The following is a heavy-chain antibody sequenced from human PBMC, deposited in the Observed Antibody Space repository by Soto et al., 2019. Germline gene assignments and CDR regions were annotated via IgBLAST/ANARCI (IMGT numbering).Heavy chain of an antibody. J-gene: IGHJ6*02. Sequence: GASVKVSCKVSGYTLTELSMHWVRQAPGKGLEWMGGFDPEDGETIYAQEFQGRVTMTEDTSTDTAYMELSSLRAEDTAVYYCASEGQSDRTNYYYGMDVWGQGTTVTVSS. CDR2: FDPEDGET. CDR1: GYTLTELS. V-gene: IGHV1-24*01. D-gene: IGHD2-8*01. CDR3: ASEGQSDRTNYYYGMDV.